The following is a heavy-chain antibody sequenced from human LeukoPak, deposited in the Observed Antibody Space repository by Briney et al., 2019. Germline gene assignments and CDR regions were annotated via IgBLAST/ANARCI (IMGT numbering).Heavy chain of an antibody. CDR2: IYYSGST. D-gene: IGHD5-24*01. V-gene: IGHV4-28*01. Sequence: SETLSLTCVVPGYSISSSKWWGWIRQPPGKGLEWIGYIYYSGSTYYNPSLKTRVTMSVDTSKNQVSLKLTSVTAVDTAIYYCARTRDSDMYYFDSWGQGTLVTVS. CDR1: GYSISSSKW. J-gene: IGHJ4*02. CDR3: ARTRDSDMYYFDS.